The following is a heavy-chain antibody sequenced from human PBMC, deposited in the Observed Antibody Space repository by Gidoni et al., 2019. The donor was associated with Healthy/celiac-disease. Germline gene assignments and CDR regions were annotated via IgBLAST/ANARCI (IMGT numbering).Heavy chain of an antibody. CDR2: IYPGDSDT. J-gene: IGHJ4*02. V-gene: IGHV5-51*01. Sequence: EVQLVQSGAEVKKPGESLKISCKGSGYSFTSYWIGWVRQMPGKGLEWMGIIYPGDSDTRYSPSFQGQVTISADKSISTAYLQWSSLKASDTAMYYCASPRDSSGWWHYFDYWGQGTLVTVSS. CDR3: ASPRDSSGWWHYFDY. CDR1: GYSFTSYW. D-gene: IGHD6-19*01.